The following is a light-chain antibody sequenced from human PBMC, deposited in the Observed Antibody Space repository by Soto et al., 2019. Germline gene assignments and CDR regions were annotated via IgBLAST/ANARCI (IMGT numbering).Light chain of an antibody. CDR1: QSVSTN. V-gene: IGKV3-15*01. CDR2: GAS. CDR3: QQYGNSPRT. J-gene: IGKJ2*02. Sequence: EIVMTQSPATLSVSPGERATLSCRASQSVSTNLAWYQQRPGQAPRLLIYGASTRATVVPARFSGSGSGTEFTLTISSLQSEDFAVYYCQQYGNSPRTFGQGTKLEIK.